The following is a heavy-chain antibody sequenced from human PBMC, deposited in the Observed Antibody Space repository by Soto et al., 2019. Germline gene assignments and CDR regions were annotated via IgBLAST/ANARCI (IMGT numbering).Heavy chain of an antibody. J-gene: IGHJ4*02. Sequence: ASVKVSCKASVYTFTGNSLHWVRQAPGQGLEWMGWIKPNSGGTNYAQNFQGRVTMTGDTSISTVYMELSRLRYDDTAVYYCATPLPSSSATFLDSWGQGTLVTVSS. D-gene: IGHD6-6*01. CDR2: IKPNSGGT. CDR1: VYTFTGNS. CDR3: ATPLPSSSATFLDS. V-gene: IGHV1-2*02.